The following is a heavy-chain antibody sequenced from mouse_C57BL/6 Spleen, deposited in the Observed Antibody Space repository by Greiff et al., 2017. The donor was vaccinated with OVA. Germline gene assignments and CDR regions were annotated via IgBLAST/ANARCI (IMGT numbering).Heavy chain of an antibody. V-gene: IGHV1-82*01. J-gene: IGHJ2*01. CDR3: ARRGSTNGDFDY. CDR2: IYPGDGDT. D-gene: IGHD4-1*01. CDR1: GYAFSSSW. Sequence: QVQLQQSGPELVKPGASVKISCKASGYAFSSSWMNWVKQRPGKGLEWIGRIYPGDGDTNYNGKFKGKATLTADKSSSTAYMQLSSLTSEDSAVYFWARRGSTNGDFDYWGQGTTLTVSS.